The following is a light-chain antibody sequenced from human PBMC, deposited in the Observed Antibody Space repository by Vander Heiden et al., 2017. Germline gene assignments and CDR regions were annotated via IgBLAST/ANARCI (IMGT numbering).Light chain of an antibody. CDR2: KAS. J-gene: IGKJ4*01. Sequence: DIQMTQSPSTLSASVGDRVTITCRASQSISNWLAWYQQKPGKAPKLLIYKASSLESGVPSRFSGSGSGTEFTLTISSLQPDESATYYRQQYNSYSPFGGGTKVEIK. CDR3: QQYNSYSP. V-gene: IGKV1-5*03. CDR1: QSISNW.